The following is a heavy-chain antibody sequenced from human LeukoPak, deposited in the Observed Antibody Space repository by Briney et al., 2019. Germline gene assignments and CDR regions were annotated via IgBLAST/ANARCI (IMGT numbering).Heavy chain of an antibody. CDR3: AKGGIRASIGYFDY. Sequence: GGSLRLSCAASGFTLDDYAMHWVRQAPGKGLEWVSAISGSGGSTYYADSVKGRFTISRDNSKNTLYLQMNSLRAEDTAVYYCAKGGIRASIGYFDYWGQGTLVTVSS. CDR2: ISGSGGST. D-gene: IGHD2-21*01. V-gene: IGHV3-23*01. J-gene: IGHJ4*02. CDR1: GFTLDDYA.